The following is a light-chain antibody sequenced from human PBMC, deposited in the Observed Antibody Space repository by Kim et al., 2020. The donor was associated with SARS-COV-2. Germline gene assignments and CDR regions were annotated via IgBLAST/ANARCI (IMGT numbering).Light chain of an antibody. V-gene: IGLV6-57*04. CDR2: EDD. Sequence: NFMLTQPHSVSESPGKTVTISCTRSSGSIADNYVQWYQQRPGGVPTTVIYEDDQRPSGVSDRFSGSIDNSSNSASLTISGLRTEDEADYYCQSYNRDDVVFGGGDQLNVL. J-gene: IGLJ2*01. CDR3: QSYNRDDVV. CDR1: SGSIADNY.